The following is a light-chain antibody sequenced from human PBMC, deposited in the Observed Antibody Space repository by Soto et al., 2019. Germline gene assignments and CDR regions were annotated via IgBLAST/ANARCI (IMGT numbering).Light chain of an antibody. CDR3: LHEYNYPLT. CDR1: QSISSW. Sequence: DIQMTQSPSILSASVGDRVTITCRASQSISSWLAWYQQKPGKAPNLLIHKASHLESGVPSRFSGSGSGTDFTLTISSLQPEDFVTYYCLHEYNYPLTTGRGTKVNSK. J-gene: IGKJ3*01. CDR2: KAS. V-gene: IGKV1-5*03.